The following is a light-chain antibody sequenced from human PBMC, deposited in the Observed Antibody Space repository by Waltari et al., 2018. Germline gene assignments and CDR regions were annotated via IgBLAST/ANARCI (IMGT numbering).Light chain of an antibody. CDR3: QAWDSSTEV. J-gene: IGLJ1*01. V-gene: IGLV3-1*01. CDR1: QLGDKY. Sequence: SYELTQPPSVSVSPGQTASITCSGDQLGDKYACWYQQKPGQYPALVIYQDSKRPSGIPERFSGSNSGNTATLTISGTQAMDEADYYCQAWDSSTEVFGTGTKVTVL. CDR2: QDS.